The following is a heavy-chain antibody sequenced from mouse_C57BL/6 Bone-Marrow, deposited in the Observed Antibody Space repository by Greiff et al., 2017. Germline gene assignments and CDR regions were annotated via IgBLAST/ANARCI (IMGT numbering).Heavy chain of an antibody. CDR3: ARRPPPYYGSSYVGWYFDV. D-gene: IGHD1-1*01. V-gene: IGHV1-63*01. Sequence: VKLMESGAELVRPGTSVKMSCKASGYTFTNYWIGWAKQRPGHGLEWIGDIYPGGGCTNYNEQFKGKATLTADKSSSTAYMQFSSLTSEYSAIYYCARRPPPYYGSSYVGWYFDVWGTGTTVTVSS. J-gene: IGHJ1*03. CDR2: IYPGGGCT. CDR1: GYTFTNYW.